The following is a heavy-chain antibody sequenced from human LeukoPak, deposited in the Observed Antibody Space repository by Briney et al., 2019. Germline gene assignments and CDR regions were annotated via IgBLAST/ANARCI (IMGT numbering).Heavy chain of an antibody. D-gene: IGHD3-3*01. CDR1: GFSFSSYS. Sequence: NPGGSLRLSCAASGFSFSSYSMNWVRQAPGKGLERVTSISSSGSYMFYADSVKGRFTISRDNAKNSLYLQMNSLRAEDTAVYYCARGLRFLEWFLDWGQGTLVTVSS. V-gene: IGHV3-21*04. CDR3: ARGLRFLEWFLD. CDR2: ISSSGSYM. J-gene: IGHJ4*02.